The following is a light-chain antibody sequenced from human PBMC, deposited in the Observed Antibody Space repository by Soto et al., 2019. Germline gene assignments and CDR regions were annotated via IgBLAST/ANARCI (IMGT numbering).Light chain of an antibody. J-gene: IGLJ1*01. CDR2: EVS. CDR3: SSYAGSNKQV. Sequence: QSVLTQPPSASGSPGQSVTISCTGTSSDVGGYNYVSWYQQHPGKAPKLMIYEVSKRPSGVPDRFSGSKSGNTASLTVSGLQAEDEADYYCSSYAGSNKQVFGTGTKVT. V-gene: IGLV2-8*01. CDR1: SSDVGGYNY.